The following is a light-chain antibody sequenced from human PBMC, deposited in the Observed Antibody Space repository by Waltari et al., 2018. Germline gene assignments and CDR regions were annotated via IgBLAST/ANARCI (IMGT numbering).Light chain of an antibody. Sequence: DIQMTQSPSSAPASVGDRVTLPCRASPGIASRLAWYQQKPGKAPKLLIYDASSLHSGVPSRFSGSGSGTDFTLTIRSLQPEDFATYYCQQVNSFPRTFGQGTKVEVK. V-gene: IGKV1-12*01. CDR2: DAS. CDR1: PGIASR. CDR3: QQVNSFPRT. J-gene: IGKJ1*01.